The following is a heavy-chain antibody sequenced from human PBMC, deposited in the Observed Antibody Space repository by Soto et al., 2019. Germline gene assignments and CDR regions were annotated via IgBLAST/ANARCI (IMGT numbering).Heavy chain of an antibody. J-gene: IGHJ3*02. Sequence: EVQLVESGGGLVKPGGSLRLSCAASGFTFSSYSMNWVRQAPGKGLEWVSSISSSSSYIYYADSVKGRFTISRDNAKNSLYLQMNSLRAEDTAVYCCASVAGGWSLDAFDIWGQGTMVTVSS. CDR1: GFTFSSYS. D-gene: IGHD6-19*01. V-gene: IGHV3-21*01. CDR2: ISSSSSYI. CDR3: ASVAGGWSLDAFDI.